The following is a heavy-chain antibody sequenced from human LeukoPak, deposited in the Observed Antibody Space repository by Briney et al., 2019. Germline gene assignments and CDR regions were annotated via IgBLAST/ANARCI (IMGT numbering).Heavy chain of an antibody. J-gene: IGHJ4*02. D-gene: IGHD5-18*01. Sequence: HGESLRISCKCSGFDFTAYGIAWARQMPGKGLEWMGNIYPGGSNGRYSPSFQGQVTMSADKSITTVYLQWSSLKASDTAMYYCARHFHSAWFGFWGQGSLVTVSS. CDR2: IYPGGSNG. CDR1: GFDFTAYG. CDR3: ARHFHSAWFGF. V-gene: IGHV5-51*01.